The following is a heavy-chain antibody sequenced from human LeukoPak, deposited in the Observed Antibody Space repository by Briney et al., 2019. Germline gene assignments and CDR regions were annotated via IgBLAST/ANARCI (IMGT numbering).Heavy chain of an antibody. D-gene: IGHD6-13*01. J-gene: IGHJ4*02. CDR3: ARDYLPKLAAAGSIDY. CDR1: GFTFSSYG. CDR2: IWYDGGNK. Sequence: PGGSLRLSCAASGFTFSSYGMHWVRQAPGKGLEWVAVIWYDGGNKYYADSVKGRFTISRDNSKNTLYLQMNSLRAEDTAVYYCARDYLPKLAAAGSIDYWGQGTLVTVSS. V-gene: IGHV3-33*01.